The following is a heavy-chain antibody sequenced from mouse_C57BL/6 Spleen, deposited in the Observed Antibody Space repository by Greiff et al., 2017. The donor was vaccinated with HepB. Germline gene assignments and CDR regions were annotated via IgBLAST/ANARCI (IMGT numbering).Heavy chain of an antibody. Sequence: VQLQQSGAELARPGASVKLSCKASGYTFTSYGISWVKQRTGQGLEWIGEIYPRSGNTYYNEKFKGKATLTADKSSSTAYMELRSLTSEDSAVYFCAREYGNYLYWYFDVWGTGTTVTVSS. D-gene: IGHD2-1*01. J-gene: IGHJ1*03. CDR1: GYTFTSYG. V-gene: IGHV1-81*01. CDR3: AREYGNYLYWYFDV. CDR2: IYPRSGNT.